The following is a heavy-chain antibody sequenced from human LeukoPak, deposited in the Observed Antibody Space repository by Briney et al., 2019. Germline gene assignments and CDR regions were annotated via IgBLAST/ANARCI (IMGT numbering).Heavy chain of an antibody. CDR1: GGTFSSYA. CDR2: IIPIFGTA. Sequence: SVKVSCKASGGTFSSYAISWVRQAPGQGLEWMGGIIPIFGTANYAQKFQGRVTITADESTSTAYMELSSLRSEDTAVYYCARATNVAAAAGTYDYWGQGTLVTVSS. D-gene: IGHD6-13*01. CDR3: ARATNVAAAAGTYDY. J-gene: IGHJ4*02. V-gene: IGHV1-69*13.